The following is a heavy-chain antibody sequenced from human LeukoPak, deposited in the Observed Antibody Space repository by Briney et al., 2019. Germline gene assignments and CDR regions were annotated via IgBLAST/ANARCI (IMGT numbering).Heavy chain of an antibody. CDR3: AGYGDHGNGMDV. J-gene: IGHJ6*02. Sequence: SETLSLTCGVYGGTFSGYYWSWIRQPPGKGLEWIGEINHSGSTNYNPSLKSRVTISVDTSKNQFSLELSSVTAADTAVYYCAGYGDHGNGMDVWGQGTTVTVSS. CDR1: GGTFSGYY. D-gene: IGHD4-17*01. V-gene: IGHV4-34*08. CDR2: INHSGST.